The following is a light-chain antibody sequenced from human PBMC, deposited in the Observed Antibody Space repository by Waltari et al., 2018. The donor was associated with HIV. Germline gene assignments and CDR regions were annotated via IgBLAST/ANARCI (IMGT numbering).Light chain of an antibody. CDR1: LSNIGKTT. CDR3: ASWDDRLSGQGV. V-gene: IGLV1-44*01. Sequence: QPMLTQPPSASGIPGQRVTISCSGTLSNIGKTTVNCYQQFPGTAPKLLIYNNNQRPSGVPDRFSGSKSGSSASLAIRGLQSEDEADYYCASWDDRLSGQGVFGGGTRLTVL. J-gene: IGLJ3*02. CDR2: NNN.